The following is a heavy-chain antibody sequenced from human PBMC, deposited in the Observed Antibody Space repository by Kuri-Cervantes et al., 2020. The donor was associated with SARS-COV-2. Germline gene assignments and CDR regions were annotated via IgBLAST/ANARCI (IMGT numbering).Heavy chain of an antibody. D-gene: IGHD3-22*01. CDR3: ASGLLYDSSVIGQAGSPRGGGIHY. Sequence: GESLKISCAASGFTFSSYWMSWVRQAPGKGLEWVSYISSSSSTIYYADSVKGRFTISRDNAKNSLYLQMNSLRAEDTAVYYCASGLLYDSSVIGQAGSPRGGGIHYWGQGTLVTVSS. J-gene: IGHJ4*02. V-gene: IGHV3-48*01. CDR2: ISSSSSTI. CDR1: GFTFSSYW.